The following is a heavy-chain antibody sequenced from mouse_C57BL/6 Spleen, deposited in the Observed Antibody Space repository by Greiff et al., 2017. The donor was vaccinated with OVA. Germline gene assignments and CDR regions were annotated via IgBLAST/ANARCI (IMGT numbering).Heavy chain of an antibody. D-gene: IGHD2-3*01. Sequence: VQLQQSGAELVKPGASVKLSCKASGYTFTEYTIHWVKQRSGQGLEWIGWFYPGSGSIKYNEKFKDKATLTADKSSSTAYMQLSSLTYEDSAVYYCAKNDGYFPFDYWGQGTTLTVSS. CDR2: FYPGSGSI. V-gene: IGHV1-62-2*01. CDR3: AKNDGYFPFDY. J-gene: IGHJ2*01. CDR1: GYTFTEYT.